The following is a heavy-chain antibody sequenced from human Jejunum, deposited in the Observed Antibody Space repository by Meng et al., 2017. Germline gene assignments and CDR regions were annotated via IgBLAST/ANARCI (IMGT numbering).Heavy chain of an antibody. V-gene: IGHV4-4*02. CDR1: GASISDSNW. D-gene: IGHD6-13*01. J-gene: IGHJ5*02. CDR2: IYHTGTP. Sequence: PRRGSGPVLVKPSGTLSHTCAVSGASISDSNWWSWVRQPPGKGLEWIGEIYHTGTPNYNPSLKSRVTMSLDKSKNQFSLELTSVTAADTAVYYCARDLLGPAIAATGWFDPWGQGTLVTVSS. CDR3: ARDLLGPAIAATGWFDP.